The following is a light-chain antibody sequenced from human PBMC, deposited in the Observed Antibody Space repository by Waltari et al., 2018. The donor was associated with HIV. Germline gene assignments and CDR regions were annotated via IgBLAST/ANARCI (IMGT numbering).Light chain of an antibody. Sequence: QSVLTQPPSISGAPGQRVTISCSGRSSHIGSNTLNWYRQLPGTAPKVLIQSDNQRPSGVPDRFSGSKSGTSASLAISGLQAEDEADYYCAAWDDSLNAVLFGGGTELTVL. CDR2: SDN. CDR1: SSHIGSNT. CDR3: AAWDDSLNAVL. J-gene: IGLJ2*01. V-gene: IGLV1-44*01.